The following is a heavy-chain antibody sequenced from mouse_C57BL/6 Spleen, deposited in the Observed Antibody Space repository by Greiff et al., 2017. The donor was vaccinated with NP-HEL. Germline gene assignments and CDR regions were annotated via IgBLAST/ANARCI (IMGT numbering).Heavy chain of an antibody. CDR3: ARGGDGYEEAY. CDR1: GYTFTSYW. CDR2: IHPNSGST. D-gene: IGHD2-2*01. J-gene: IGHJ3*01. V-gene: IGHV1-64*01. Sequence: LPQPGAELVKPGASVKLSCKASGYTFTSYWMHWVKQRPGQGLEWIGMIHPNSGSTNYNEKFKSKATLTVDKSSSTAYMQLSSLTSEDSAVYYCARGGDGYEEAYWGQGTLVTVSA.